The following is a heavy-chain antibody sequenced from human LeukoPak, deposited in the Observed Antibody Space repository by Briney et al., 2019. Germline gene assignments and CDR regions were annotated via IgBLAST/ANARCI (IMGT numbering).Heavy chain of an antibody. J-gene: IGHJ5*02. Sequence: SETLSPTCAVYGGSFSGDYWSWIRQPPGKGLEWIGEVNQSGSTNYSPSLKSRVTMSVDTSKNQFSLKLSSVTAADTAVYYCARTATNSGSYANWFDPWGQGTLVTVSS. CDR3: ARTATNSGSYANWFDP. V-gene: IGHV4-34*01. CDR1: GGSFSGDY. CDR2: VNQSGST. D-gene: IGHD1-26*01.